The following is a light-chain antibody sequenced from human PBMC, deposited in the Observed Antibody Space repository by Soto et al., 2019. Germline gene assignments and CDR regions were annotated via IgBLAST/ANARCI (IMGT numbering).Light chain of an antibody. V-gene: IGLV2-23*02. CDR1: SSVVGTYNL. Sequence: QSVLTQPASVSGSPGQSITISCTGTSSVVGTYNLVSWYQQHPGKAPKLMISEVSKRPSGVSNRFSGSKSGNTASLTISGLQAEDEADYFCCSYAGTYTVIFGGGTEVTVL. CDR3: CSYAGTYTVI. CDR2: EVS. J-gene: IGLJ2*01.